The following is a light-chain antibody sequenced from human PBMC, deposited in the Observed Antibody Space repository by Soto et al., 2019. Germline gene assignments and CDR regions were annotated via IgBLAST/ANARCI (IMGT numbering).Light chain of an antibody. CDR2: GAS. CDR3: QQRSNWPRELT. Sequence: EIVMTQSPATLSVSPGERATLSCRASQSVSSSLAWYQQKRGQAPRLLIYGASTRATGIPARFSGSGSGTEFTLTISSLEPEDFAVYYCQQRSNWPRELTFGGGTKVDIK. J-gene: IGKJ4*01. CDR1: QSVSSS. V-gene: IGKV3-15*01.